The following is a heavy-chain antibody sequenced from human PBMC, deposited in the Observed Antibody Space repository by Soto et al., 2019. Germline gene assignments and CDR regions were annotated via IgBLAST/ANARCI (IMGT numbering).Heavy chain of an antibody. CDR2: IYPGNSNT. CDR3: SIPAEVYTAGDLVH. CDR1: GYTFTNYW. J-gene: IGHJ4*02. V-gene: IGHV5-51*01. Sequence: GESLKISCKGSGYTFTNYWIAWVRQMPGKGLEWMGIIYPGNSNTRYSPSFQGQVTISADKSITTAYLQWTSLKASDTAMYYCSIPAEVYTAGDLVHWGQGTPVTVSS. D-gene: IGHD2-21*01.